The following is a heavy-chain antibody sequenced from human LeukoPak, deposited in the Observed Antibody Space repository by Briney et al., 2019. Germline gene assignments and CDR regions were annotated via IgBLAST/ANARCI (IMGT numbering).Heavy chain of an antibody. J-gene: IGHJ4*02. CDR1: GFTVSSNY. CDR3: ARDSGSEALDY. V-gene: IGHV3-21*01. Sequence: GGSLRLSCAASGFTVSSNYMNWVRQAPGKGLEWVSSVSSSSSYIYYADSVKGRFTISRDNAKNSLYLQMNSLRAEDTAVYYCARDSGSEALDYWGQGTLVTVSS. D-gene: IGHD6-25*01. CDR2: VSSSSSYI.